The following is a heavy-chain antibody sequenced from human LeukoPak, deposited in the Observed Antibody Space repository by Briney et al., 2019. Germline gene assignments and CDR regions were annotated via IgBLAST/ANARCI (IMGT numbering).Heavy chain of an antibody. CDR3: ARGSCSSTSCYTV. CDR1: GGSFSGYY. D-gene: IGHD2-2*02. J-gene: IGHJ4*02. CDR2: INHSGST. V-gene: IGHV4-34*01. Sequence: SETLSLTCAVYGGSFSGYYWSWIRQPPGKGLEWIGEINHSGSTNYNPSLKRRVTISVDTSKNQFSLKLSSVTAADTAVYYCARGSCSSTSCYTVWGQGTLVTVSS.